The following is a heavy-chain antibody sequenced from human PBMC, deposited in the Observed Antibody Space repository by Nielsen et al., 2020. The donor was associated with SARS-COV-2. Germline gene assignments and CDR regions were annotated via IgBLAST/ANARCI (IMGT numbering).Heavy chain of an antibody. Sequence: ASVKVSCKASGYTLTSYAMNWVRQAPGQGLEWMGWINTNTGNPTYAQGFTGRFVFSLDTSVSTAYLQISSLKAEDTAVYYCARSRDSSGWYVNFDYWGQGTLVTVSS. J-gene: IGHJ4*02. CDR2: INTNTGNP. CDR3: ARSRDSSGWYVNFDY. V-gene: IGHV7-4-1*02. D-gene: IGHD6-19*01. CDR1: GYTLTSYA.